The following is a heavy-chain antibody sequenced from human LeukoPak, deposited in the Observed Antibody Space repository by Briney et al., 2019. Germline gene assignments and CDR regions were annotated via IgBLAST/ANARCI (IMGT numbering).Heavy chain of an antibody. D-gene: IGHD2-21*02. CDR3: ARDFCGGDCRQTPLGFNY. CDR1: GFTFSTYG. CDR2: IWYDGSNK. J-gene: IGHJ4*02. Sequence: QAGGSLRLSCAASGFTFSTYGFHWVRQAPGKGLEWVAVIWYDGSNKYYVDSVKGRFTMSRDNSKNTVYLQMNSLRAEDTAVYYCARDFCGGDCRQTPLGFNYWGQGTLVTVSS. V-gene: IGHV3-33*01.